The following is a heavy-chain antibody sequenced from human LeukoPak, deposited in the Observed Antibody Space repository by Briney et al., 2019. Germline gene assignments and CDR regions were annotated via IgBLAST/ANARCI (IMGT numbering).Heavy chain of an antibody. V-gene: IGHV1-3*03. CDR2: INAGNGNT. CDR3: AHKGRGSGSYTM. Sequence: GASVKVSCKASGYTFTSYAMHWVRQAPGQRLEWMGWINAGNGNTKYSQEFQGRLTITKDTSKNQVVLILTNMDPVDTATYYCAHKGRGSGSYTMWGQGTLVTVSS. CDR1: GYTFTSYA. J-gene: IGHJ4*02. D-gene: IGHD3-10*01.